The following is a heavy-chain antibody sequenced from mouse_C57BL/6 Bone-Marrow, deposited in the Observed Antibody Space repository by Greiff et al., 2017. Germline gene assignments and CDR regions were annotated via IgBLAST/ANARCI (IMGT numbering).Heavy chain of an antibody. Sequence: QVQLQQSGAELVRPGTSVKVSCKASGYAFTNYLIEWVKQRPGQGLEWIGVINPGSGGTTYNEKFKGKATLTADKSSSTAYMQLSRLTSEDSAVXVCERSYDGYCLFDYWGQGTTLTVSS. CDR1: GYAFTNYL. V-gene: IGHV1-54*01. D-gene: IGHD2-3*01. J-gene: IGHJ2*01. CDR2: INPGSGGT. CDR3: ERSYDGYCLFDY.